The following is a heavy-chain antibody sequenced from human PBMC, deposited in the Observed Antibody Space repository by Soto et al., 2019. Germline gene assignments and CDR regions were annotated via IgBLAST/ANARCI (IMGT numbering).Heavy chain of an antibody. CDR2: IYYGGDT. V-gene: IGHV4-39*07. D-gene: IGHD5-18*01. CDR3: ACSSSWIQLWSIHDAFDI. CDR1: GGSISSDNYC. J-gene: IGHJ3*02. Sequence: SETLSLTCTVSGGSISSDNYCWGWIRQPPGMGLEWIGSIYYGGDTYCNPSLKSRVTISVATSKNQFSLNLTSVTAADTAVYYFACSSSWIQLWSIHDAFDIWGQGTMVTVSS.